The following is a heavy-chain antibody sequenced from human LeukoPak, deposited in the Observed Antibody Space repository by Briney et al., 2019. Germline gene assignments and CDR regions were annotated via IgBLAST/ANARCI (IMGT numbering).Heavy chain of an antibody. CDR1: GFTFSSYA. CDR2: ISGSGGST. Sequence: GGSLRLSCAASGFTFSSYAMSWVRQAPGKGLEWVSAISGSGGSTYYADSVKGRFTISRDNSKNTLYLPMNSLRAEDTAVYYCAKVGPYIVVVPAAPVDYWGQGTLVTVSS. V-gene: IGHV3-23*01. D-gene: IGHD2-2*01. CDR3: AKVGPYIVVVPAAPVDY. J-gene: IGHJ4*02.